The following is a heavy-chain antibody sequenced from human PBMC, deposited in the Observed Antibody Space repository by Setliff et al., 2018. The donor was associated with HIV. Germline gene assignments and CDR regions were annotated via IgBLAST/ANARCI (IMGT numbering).Heavy chain of an antibody. CDR3: ARGPVVGFDS. V-gene: IGHV4-34*01. Sequence: SETLSLTCAVYGGSFSGYYWSWIRQPPGKGLEWIGEINDNGSTNYNPSLKSRVTISLAASKNQFSLKLRSVTVADTAVYFCARGPVVGFDSWGQGTLVTVSS. CDR1: GGSFSGYY. D-gene: IGHD2-15*01. J-gene: IGHJ4*02. CDR2: INDNGST.